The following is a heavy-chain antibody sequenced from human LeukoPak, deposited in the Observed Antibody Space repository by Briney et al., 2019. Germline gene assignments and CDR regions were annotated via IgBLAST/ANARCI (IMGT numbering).Heavy chain of an antibody. CDR3: TKAPLMSCTGAFCYPFDS. CDR1: GFTFSNYW. J-gene: IGHJ4*02. CDR2: TVGSRPDT. V-gene: IGHV3-23*01. D-gene: IGHD2-8*02. Sequence: GGSLRLSCEASGFTFSNYWMDWVRQTPGKGLEWVSATVGSRPDTYHADSVKGRFTVSRDNSRNTLYLQMNNLRIEDSAVYYCTKAPLMSCTGAFCYPFDSWGQGVLVTVSS.